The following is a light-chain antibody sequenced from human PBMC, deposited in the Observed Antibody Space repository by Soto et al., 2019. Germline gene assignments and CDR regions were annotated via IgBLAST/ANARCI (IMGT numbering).Light chain of an antibody. CDR2: GAS. CDR3: QQKYRLPRT. CDR1: QSISRY. V-gene: IGKV1-39*01. J-gene: IGKJ1*01. Sequence: DIQMTQSPSSLFAPLGDKVTITCRASQSISRYLNWYQQKPGKAPKILIYGASTLQSGVPSRFSGSGSGTDFTLTISSLQPEDFATYFCQQKYRLPRTFGQGTKVEMK.